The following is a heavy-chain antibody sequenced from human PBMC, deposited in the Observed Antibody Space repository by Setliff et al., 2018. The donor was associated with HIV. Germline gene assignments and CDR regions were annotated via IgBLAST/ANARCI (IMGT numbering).Heavy chain of an antibody. CDR1: GASISSSNSY. D-gene: IGHD6-19*01. Sequence: PSETLSLTCSVYGASISSSNSYWGWIRKPPGKRMEWLGSIYSSGSTSYNPSLSSRLTISVDTSKNQFSLKLSSVTAADTAVYYCATGQWLRGAFDIWGQGTMVTVSS. J-gene: IGHJ3*02. CDR3: ATGQWLRGAFDI. V-gene: IGHV4-39*07. CDR2: IYSSGST.